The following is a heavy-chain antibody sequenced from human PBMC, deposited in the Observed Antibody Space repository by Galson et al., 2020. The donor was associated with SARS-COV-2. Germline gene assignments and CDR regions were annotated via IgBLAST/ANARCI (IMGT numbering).Heavy chain of an antibody. CDR2: VRNKASSYST. V-gene: IGHV3-72*01. CDR3: ARENRVYGIDS. J-gene: IGHJ4*02. Sequence: GGSLRLSCAASGFTFSDHFIDWVRQAPGKGLEWIGRVRNKASSYSTEYAASVRGRFSLSRDDSQNSLYLQMNSLTTEDTAVYYCARENRVYGIDSWGQGTLVTVSS. D-gene: IGHD4-17*01. CDR1: GFTFSDHF.